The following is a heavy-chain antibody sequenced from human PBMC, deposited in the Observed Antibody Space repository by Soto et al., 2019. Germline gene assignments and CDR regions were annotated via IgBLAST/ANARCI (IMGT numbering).Heavy chain of an antibody. CDR2: MNRDGSEK. V-gene: IGHV3-7*01. CDR3: GRDAGRRFDY. J-gene: IGHJ4*02. D-gene: IGHD6-13*01. Sequence: EVQLVESGGGLVQPGGSLRLSCAASGFTFSSYWMTWARQAPGKGLEWVASMNRDGSEKRYVDSVEGRFTISRDNAKNSLFLQMNSLCPDDTAVYYCGRDAGRRFDYWGQGSLVTVSS. CDR1: GFTFSSYW.